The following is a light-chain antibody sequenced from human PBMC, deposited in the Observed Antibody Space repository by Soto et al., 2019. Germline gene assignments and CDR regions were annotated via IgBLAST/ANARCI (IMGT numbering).Light chain of an antibody. V-gene: IGKV3-20*01. CDR1: QSVCSRC. Sequence: ETVLTQYPGTPPFSPVERITLTSRPTQSVCSRCFAWYQQKPGQSPRLLIYDASTWDTGIPDRFSGSGSGTDFTLTISRLEPEDFAMYYCQHYNSNPWTFGQGTKVGIK. CDR2: DAS. J-gene: IGKJ1*01. CDR3: QHYNSNPWT.